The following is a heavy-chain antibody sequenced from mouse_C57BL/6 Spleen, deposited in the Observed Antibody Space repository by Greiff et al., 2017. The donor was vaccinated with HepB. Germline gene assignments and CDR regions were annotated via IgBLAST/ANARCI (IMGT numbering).Heavy chain of an antibody. Sequence: QVQLQQSGPELVKPGASVKISCKASGYAFSSSWMNWVKQRPGKGLEWIGRIYPGDGDTNYNRKFKGKATLTADKSSSTAYMQLSSLTSEDSAVYFCARWGAYWGQGTLVTVSA. CDR1: GYAFSSSW. CDR3: ARWGAY. V-gene: IGHV1-82*01. CDR2: IYPGDGDT. J-gene: IGHJ3*01.